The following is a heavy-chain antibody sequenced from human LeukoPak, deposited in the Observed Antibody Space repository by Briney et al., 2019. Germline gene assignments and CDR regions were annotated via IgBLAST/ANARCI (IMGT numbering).Heavy chain of an antibody. CDR3: ARDHSSYAFDI. J-gene: IGHJ3*02. D-gene: IGHD6-6*01. CDR1: GFSFSTYW. V-gene: IGHV3-74*01. Sequence: GGSLRLSCAASGFSFSTYWMHWVRQAPGRGLVWVSCVNTDGSIRNSADFVKGRFTISRDNAKNSLYLQMNSLRAEDTAVYYCARDHSSYAFDIWGQGTMVTVSS. CDR2: VNTDGSIR.